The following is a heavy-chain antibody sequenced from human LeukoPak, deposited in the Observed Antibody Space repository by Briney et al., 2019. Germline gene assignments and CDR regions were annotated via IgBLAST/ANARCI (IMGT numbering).Heavy chain of an antibody. CDR1: GFRLSAYG. V-gene: IGHV3-23*01. D-gene: IGHD2-21*02. Sequence: PGGSLRLSCAASGFRLSAYGMTWVRQAPGRGLEWVSAINGNGDTTYYPDSVRGRFTISRDNFKNTLYLQMDSLRVEDTARYYCARRHGDCHYYYMDVWGKGTTVAVSS. CDR2: INGNGDTT. J-gene: IGHJ6*03. CDR3: ARRHGDCHYYYMDV.